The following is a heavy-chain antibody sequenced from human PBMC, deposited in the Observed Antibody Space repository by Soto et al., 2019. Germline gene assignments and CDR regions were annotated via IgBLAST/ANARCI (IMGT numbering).Heavy chain of an antibody. D-gene: IGHD3-10*01. CDR2: INPNSGGT. V-gene: IGHV1-2*04. Sequence: ASVKVSCKASGYTFTCYYMHWVRQAPGQGLEWMGWINPNSGGTNYAQKFQGWVTMTRDTSISTAYMELSRLRSDDTAVYYCAAGSGSYPYGMDVWGQGTTVTVSS. CDR3: AAGSGSYPYGMDV. CDR1: GYTFTCYY. J-gene: IGHJ6*02.